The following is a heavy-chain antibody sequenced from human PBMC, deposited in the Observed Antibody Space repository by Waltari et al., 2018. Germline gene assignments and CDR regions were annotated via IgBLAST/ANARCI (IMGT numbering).Heavy chain of an antibody. CDR3: ARDLVPAARGGFDP. D-gene: IGHD2-2*01. CDR2: INYSGST. V-gene: IGHV4-39*07. CDR1: GGSISSSSYY. J-gene: IGHJ5*02. Sequence: QLQLQESGPGLVKPSETLSLTCTVSGGSISSSSYYWGWIRQPPGKGLEWIGSINYSGSTYYNPSLKGRVTISVDTSKNQFSLKLSSVTAADTAVYYCARDLVPAARGGFDPWGQGTLVTVSS.